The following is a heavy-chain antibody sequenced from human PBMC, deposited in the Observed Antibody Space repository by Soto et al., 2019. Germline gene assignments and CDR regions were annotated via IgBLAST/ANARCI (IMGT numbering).Heavy chain of an antibody. D-gene: IGHD1-26*01. CDR1: GLIFSGHG. CDR2: IRYDGSNI. V-gene: IGHV3-33*01. CDR3: ARDGVGATTFFGYFDY. J-gene: IGHJ4*02. Sequence: PGGSLRLSCAASGLIFSGHGMHWVRQAPGKGLQWVAVIRYDGSNIYYADSVKGRFTISRDNSKNTLYLQMNSLRAEDTAVYYCARDGVGATTFFGYFDYWGQGDLVTFSS.